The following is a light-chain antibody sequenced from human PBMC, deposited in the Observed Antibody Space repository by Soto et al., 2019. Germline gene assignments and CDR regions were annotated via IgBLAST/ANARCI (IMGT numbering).Light chain of an antibody. CDR1: SSDVGGYNY. V-gene: IGLV2-8*01. Sequence: QSVLTQPLSASGSPGQSVTISCTGTSSDVGGYNYVSWYQQHPGKAPKLMIYEVSKRPSGVPDRFSGSKSGNTASLTVSGLQAEDEADYYCSSYAGSYVFGTGTKLTVL. CDR3: SSYAGSYV. J-gene: IGLJ1*01. CDR2: EVS.